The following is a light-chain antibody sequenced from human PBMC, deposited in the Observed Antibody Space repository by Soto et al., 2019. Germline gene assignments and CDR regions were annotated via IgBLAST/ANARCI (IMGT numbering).Light chain of an antibody. V-gene: IGKV1-5*03. CDR1: QSISSW. CDR3: QQYNSYSPYT. Sequence: DIQMTQSPSTLFASVGDRVTITCRASQSISSWLAWYQQRPGKAPNLLIYKASTLESGVPSRFSGSGTGTEFTLTISSLQPDDFANYYCQQYNSYSPYTCGQGTKLEIK. J-gene: IGKJ2*01. CDR2: KAS.